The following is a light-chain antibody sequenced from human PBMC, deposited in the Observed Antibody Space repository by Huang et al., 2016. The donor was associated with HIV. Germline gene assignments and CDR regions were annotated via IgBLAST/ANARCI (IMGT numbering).Light chain of an antibody. CDR2: WAS. V-gene: IGKV4-1*01. CDR1: QSLLYRTNNKNY. CDR3: QQYYNTPFT. Sequence: DIVMTQSPDSLAVSLGERAAINSKSSQSLLYRTNNKNYLAWYKQKPGQPPKLLIYWASTRESGVPDRVSGSGSGTDFTLTISRLQAADVAVYYCQQYYNTPFTFGPGTKVDIK. J-gene: IGKJ3*01.